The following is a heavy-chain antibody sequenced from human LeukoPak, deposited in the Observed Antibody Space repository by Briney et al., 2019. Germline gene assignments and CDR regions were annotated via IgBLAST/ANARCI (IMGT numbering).Heavy chain of an antibody. Sequence: PGGSPRLSCAASGFTFSSYSVNCVRQAPGKGLEWVAVISYDGSNKYYADSVKGRFTISRDNSKNTLYLQMNSLRAEDTAVYYCARDERVVGATLDYWGQGTLVTVSS. CDR3: ARDERVVGATLDY. D-gene: IGHD1-26*01. CDR2: ISYDGSNK. V-gene: IGHV3-30*03. J-gene: IGHJ4*02. CDR1: GFTFSSYS.